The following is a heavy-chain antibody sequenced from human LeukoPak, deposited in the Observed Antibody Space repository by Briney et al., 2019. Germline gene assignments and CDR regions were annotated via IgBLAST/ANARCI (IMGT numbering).Heavy chain of an antibody. CDR1: GFSLSSHA. D-gene: IGHD6-13*01. CDR3: AKDSHYSSSWYYFDY. J-gene: IGHJ4*02. CDR2: ISSSGDRT. V-gene: IGHV3-23*01. Sequence: GGSLRLSCAASGFSLSSHAMSWVRQAPGKGLEWVSSISSSGDRTYYADSVKGRFTISRDNSKNTLYLQMNSLRAEDTAVYYCAKDSHYSSSWYYFDYWGQGTLVTVSS.